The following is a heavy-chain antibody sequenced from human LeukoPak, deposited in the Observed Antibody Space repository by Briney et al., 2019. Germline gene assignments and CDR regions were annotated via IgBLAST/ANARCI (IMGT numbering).Heavy chain of an antibody. J-gene: IGHJ6*03. CDR2: ISSSSSYI. CDR3: ARGLGYYGSGSSLYYYYYMDV. CDR1: GFTFSSYN. Sequence: GGSLRLSCAASGFTFSSYNMNWVRQAPGKGLEWVSSISSSSSYIYYADSVKGRFTISRDNAKNSLYLQMNSLRAEDTAVYYCARGLGYYGSGSSLYYYYYMDVWGKGTTVTVSS. V-gene: IGHV3-21*01. D-gene: IGHD3-10*01.